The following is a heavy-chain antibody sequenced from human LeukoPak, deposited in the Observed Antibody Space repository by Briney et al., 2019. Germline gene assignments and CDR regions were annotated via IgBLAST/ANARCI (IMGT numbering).Heavy chain of an antibody. CDR3: ARVRGYG. J-gene: IGHJ4*02. Sequence: ASVNVSCKASGNTFTDYYMHWVRQAPAQGLEWMGWVSPDNGDTNYAQKFQGRVTMTRDTSIRTVFMELSRVTAADTPFYYCARVRGYGWGQGTLVTVSS. D-gene: IGHD2-15*01. V-gene: IGHV1-2*02. CDR1: GNTFTDYY. CDR2: VSPDNGDT.